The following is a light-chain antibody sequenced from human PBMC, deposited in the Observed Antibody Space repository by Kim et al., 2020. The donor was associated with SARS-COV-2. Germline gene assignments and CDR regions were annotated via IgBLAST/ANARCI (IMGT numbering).Light chain of an antibody. Sequence: SQGERATLSCRASQSVSRSYLAWYQQKPGQAPRLLIYGASSRATGIPDRFSGSGSGTDFTLTISRLEPEDFAVYYCQQYGSSPGTFGQGTKVEIK. V-gene: IGKV3-20*01. CDR2: GAS. CDR1: QSVSRSY. J-gene: IGKJ1*01. CDR3: QQYGSSPGT.